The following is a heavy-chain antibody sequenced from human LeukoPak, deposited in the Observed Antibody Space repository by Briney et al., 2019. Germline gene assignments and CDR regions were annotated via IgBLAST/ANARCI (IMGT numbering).Heavy chain of an antibody. CDR2: ISYDGSNK. J-gene: IGHJ4*02. CDR3: AKDSPYAYYGSGSYWDY. D-gene: IGHD3-10*01. Sequence: GSLRLSCAASGFTFSSYAMHWVRQAPGKGLEWVAVISYDGSNKYYADSVKGQFTISRDNSKNTLYLQMNSLRAEDTAVYYCAKDSPYAYYGSGSYWDYWGQGTLVTVSS. V-gene: IGHV3-30*04. CDR1: GFTFSSYA.